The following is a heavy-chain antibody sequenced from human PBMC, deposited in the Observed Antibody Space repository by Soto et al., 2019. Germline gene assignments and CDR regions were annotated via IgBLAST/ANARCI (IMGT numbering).Heavy chain of an antibody. CDR2: IYYSGST. CDR3: ARDRDTAGYYGMDV. CDR1: GGSISSGGYY. V-gene: IGHV4-31*03. Sequence: QVQLQESGPGLVKPSQTLSLTCTVSGGSISSGGYYWSWIRQHPGKGLEWIGYIYYSGSTYYNPSLKRRVTISVDTSKNQFSLKLSSVTAADTAVYYCARDRDTAGYYGMDVWGQGTTVTVSS. J-gene: IGHJ6*02. D-gene: IGHD5-18*01.